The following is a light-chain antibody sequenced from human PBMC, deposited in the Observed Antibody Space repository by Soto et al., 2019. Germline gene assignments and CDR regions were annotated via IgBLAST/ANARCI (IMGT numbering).Light chain of an antibody. Sequence: QSVLTQPASVSGSSGQSITISCTGTNSDVGGYNYVSWYQQHPGKAPELMIYEVSHRPSGVSNRFSGSKSDNTASLTISGLQAEDGADYYCSSYTSISTLYVFGNETKVTVL. J-gene: IGLJ1*01. V-gene: IGLV2-14*01. CDR3: SSYTSISTLYV. CDR1: NSDVGGYNY. CDR2: EVS.